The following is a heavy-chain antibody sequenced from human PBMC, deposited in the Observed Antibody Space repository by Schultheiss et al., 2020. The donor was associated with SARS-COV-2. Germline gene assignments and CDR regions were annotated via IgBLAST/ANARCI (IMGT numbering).Heavy chain of an antibody. Sequence: GGSLRLSCAASGFTFSSYGMHWVRQAPGKGLEWVAVIWYDGSNKYYADSVKGRFTISRDNSKNTLYLQMNSLRAEDTAVYYCARDRRDYGDYDDAFDIWGQGTMVTVSS. CDR2: IWYDGSNK. V-gene: IGHV3-33*01. CDR1: GFTFSSYG. D-gene: IGHD4-17*01. J-gene: IGHJ3*02. CDR3: ARDRRDYGDYDDAFDI.